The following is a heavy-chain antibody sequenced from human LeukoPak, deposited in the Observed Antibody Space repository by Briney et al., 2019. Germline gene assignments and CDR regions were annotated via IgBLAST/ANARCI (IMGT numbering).Heavy chain of an antibody. CDR1: GGTFSSYA. V-gene: IGHV1-69*13. CDR2: IIPIFGTA. D-gene: IGHD4-17*01. J-gene: IGHJ6*02. CDR3: ARGGRYGDLYYYYYGMDV. Sequence: VASVKVSCKASGGTFSSYAISWVRQAPGQGLEWMGGIIPIFGTANYAQKFQGRVTITADESTSTAYMELSSLRSEDTAVYYCARGGRYGDLYYYYYGMDVWGQGTTVTVSS.